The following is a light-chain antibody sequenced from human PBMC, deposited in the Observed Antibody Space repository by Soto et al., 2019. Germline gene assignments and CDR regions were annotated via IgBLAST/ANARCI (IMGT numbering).Light chain of an antibody. CDR2: GAS. J-gene: IGKJ1*01. Sequence: EIILTQYPDTLSLSPGERATLSCRASQTVSSNYLAWCQQRPGQAPRLLIYGASTRVTGIPARFSGSGSGTEFTLTISSLQSEDFAVYYCQQYHNWWTFGQGTKVDIK. V-gene: IGKV3-15*01. CDR1: QTVSSN. CDR3: QQYHNWWT.